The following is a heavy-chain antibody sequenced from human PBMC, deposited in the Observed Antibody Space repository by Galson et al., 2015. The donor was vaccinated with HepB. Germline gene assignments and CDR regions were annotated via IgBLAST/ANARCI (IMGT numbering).Heavy chain of an antibody. CDR3: ARDRGTGQEWSIGRPLTY. V-gene: IGHV3-30-3*01. J-gene: IGHJ4*02. CDR1: GFTFSSYA. CDR2: ISYDGSNK. Sequence: SLRLSCAASGFTFSSYAMHWVRQAPGKGLEWVAVISYDGSNKYYADSVKGRFTISRDNSKNTLYLQMNSLRAEDTAVYYCARDRGTGQEWSIGRPLTYWGQGTLVTVSS. D-gene: IGHD3-3*01.